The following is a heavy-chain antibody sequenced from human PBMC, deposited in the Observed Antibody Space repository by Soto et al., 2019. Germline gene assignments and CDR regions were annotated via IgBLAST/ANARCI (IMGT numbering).Heavy chain of an antibody. V-gene: IGHV3-30*18. Sequence: GGSLRLSCAASGFTFSSYGMHWVRQAPGKGLEWVAVISYDGSNKYYADSVKGRFTISRDNSKNTLYLQMNSLRAEDTAVYYCAKERNQWMGQAFDYWGQGTLVTVSS. D-gene: IGHD6-19*01. CDR2: ISYDGSNK. J-gene: IGHJ4*02. CDR3: AKERNQWMGQAFDY. CDR1: GFTFSSYG.